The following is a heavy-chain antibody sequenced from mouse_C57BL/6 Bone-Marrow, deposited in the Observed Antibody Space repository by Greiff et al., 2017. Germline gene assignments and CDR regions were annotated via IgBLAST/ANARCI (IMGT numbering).Heavy chain of an antibody. J-gene: IGHJ4*01. V-gene: IGHV1-39*01. CDR3: ADNYYYGSSYLYYAMDY. D-gene: IGHD1-1*01. CDR2: INPNYGTT. CDR1: GYSFTDYN. Sequence: EVQRVESGPELVKPGASVKISCKASGYSFTDYNMNWVKQSNGKSLEWIGVINPNYGTTSYNQKFKGKATLTVDQSSSTAYMQLNSLTSEDSAVYYCADNYYYGSSYLYYAMDYWGQGTSVTVSS.